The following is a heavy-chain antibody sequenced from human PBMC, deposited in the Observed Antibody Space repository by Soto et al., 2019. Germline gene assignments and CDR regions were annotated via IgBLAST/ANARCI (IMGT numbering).Heavy chain of an antibody. CDR2: IDPSDSYT. Sequence: HGESLKISCKGSGYSFTSYWISWVRQMPGKGLEWMGRIDPSDSYTNYSPSFQGHVTISADKSISTAYLQWSSLKASDTAMYYCARGPXTIFGVAPGDYYYGMDVWGQGTTVTVSS. J-gene: IGHJ6*02. CDR3: ARGPXTIFGVAPGDYYYGMDV. V-gene: IGHV5-10-1*01. D-gene: IGHD3-3*01. CDR1: GYSFTSYW.